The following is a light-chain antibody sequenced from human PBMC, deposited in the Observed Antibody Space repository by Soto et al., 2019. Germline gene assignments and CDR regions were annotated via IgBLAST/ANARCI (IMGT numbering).Light chain of an antibody. Sequence: QSALTQPASVSGSPGQSITISCTGTSSDVGGYNYVSWYQQHPDKAPKLMIYEVSNQPSGVSNRFSGSKSGNTASLTISGLQAEDEADYYCSSYTGSSTLVFGGGTKVTVL. V-gene: IGLV2-14*01. J-gene: IGLJ2*01. CDR3: SSYTGSSTLV. CDR2: EVS. CDR1: SSDVGGYNY.